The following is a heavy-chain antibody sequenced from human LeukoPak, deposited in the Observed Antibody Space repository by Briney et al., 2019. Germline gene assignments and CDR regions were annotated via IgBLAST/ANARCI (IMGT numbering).Heavy chain of an antibody. CDR1: GFTFSSYS. CDR3: ARDRNYAFDI. Sequence: PGGSLRLSCAASGFTFSSYSLNWVRQAPGKGLEWVSYISSTSGIISYADPVKGRFTISTDNARNPLYLQMNSLRDEDTAVYYCARDRNYAFDIWGQGTMVTVSS. CDR2: ISSTSGII. J-gene: IGHJ3*02. V-gene: IGHV3-48*02. D-gene: IGHD1-14*01.